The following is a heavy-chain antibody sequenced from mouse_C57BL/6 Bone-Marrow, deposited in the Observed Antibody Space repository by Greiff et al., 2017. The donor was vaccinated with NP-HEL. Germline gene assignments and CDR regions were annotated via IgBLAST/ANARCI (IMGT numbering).Heavy chain of an antibody. V-gene: IGHV1-50*01. D-gene: IGHD2-4*01. Sequence: VQLQQPGAELVKPGASVKLSCKASGYTFTSYWMQWVKQRPGQGLEWIGEIDPSDSYTNYNQKFKVKATLTVDTSSSTAYMQLSSLTSEDSAVYYCARTGYDYDYWGQGTTLTVSS. J-gene: IGHJ2*01. CDR3: ARTGYDYDY. CDR1: GYTFTSYW. CDR2: IDPSDSYT.